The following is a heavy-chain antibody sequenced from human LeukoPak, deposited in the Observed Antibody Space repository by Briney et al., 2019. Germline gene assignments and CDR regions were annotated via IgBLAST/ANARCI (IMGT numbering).Heavy chain of an antibody. Sequence: GGSLRLSCVASGFIFSNYGMHWVRQAPGKGLEWVAVIWHDGSNKYYADSVRGRFTISRDNSKNTLYLQMNSLRAEDTAVYHCVFYDFWRGYDTSDIWGQGTLVTVSS. CDR2: IWHDGSNK. CDR3: VFYDFWRGYDTSDI. CDR1: GFIFSNYG. V-gene: IGHV3-33*01. J-gene: IGHJ3*02. D-gene: IGHD3-3*01.